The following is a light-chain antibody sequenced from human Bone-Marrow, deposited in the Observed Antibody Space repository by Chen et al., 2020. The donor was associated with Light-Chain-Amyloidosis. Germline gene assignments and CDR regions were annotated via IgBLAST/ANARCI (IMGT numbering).Light chain of an antibody. V-gene: IGLV4-69*01. CDR1: SGHRTYP. CDR2: VNQDCTH. J-gene: IGLJ2*01. CDR3: QTWGSGFHVL. Sequence: QLVLTQSPSASASLGASVKLTCILSSGHRTYPIAWHQRQPGKGPRYLMLVNQDCTHTKGDGIPDRFSGSSSGAERYLTISSLRSEDEADYYCQTWGSGFHVLFGGGTRLSVL.